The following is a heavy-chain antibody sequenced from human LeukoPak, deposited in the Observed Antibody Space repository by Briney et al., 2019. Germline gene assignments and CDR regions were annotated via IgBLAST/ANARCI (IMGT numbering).Heavy chain of an antibody. J-gene: IGHJ4*02. Sequence: GGSLRLSCAASGFTFSTYGMYWVRQAPGKGLEWVAVISYDGTNEYYADSVRGRFTISRDNSKNTLYLQMNSLRAEDTAVYYCAKDMKASGIVFDYWGQGTLVTVSS. V-gene: IGHV3-30*18. CDR1: GFTFSTYG. CDR2: ISYDGTNE. D-gene: IGHD1-26*01. CDR3: AKDMKASGIVFDY.